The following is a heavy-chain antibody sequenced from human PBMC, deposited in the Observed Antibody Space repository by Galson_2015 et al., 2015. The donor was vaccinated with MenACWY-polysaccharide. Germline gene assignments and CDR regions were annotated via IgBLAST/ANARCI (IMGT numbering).Heavy chain of an antibody. D-gene: IGHD6-19*01. J-gene: IGHJ4*02. CDR2: INPNSGGT. Sequence: SVKVSCKASGYTFTGYYMHWVRQAPGQGLEWMGWINPNSGGTNYAQKFQGRVTMTRDTSISTAYMELSRLRSDDTAVYYCARGPSKVAGTGRGAFDYWGQGTLVTVSS. CDR1: GYTFTGYY. V-gene: IGHV1-2*02. CDR3: ARGPSKVAGTGRGAFDY.